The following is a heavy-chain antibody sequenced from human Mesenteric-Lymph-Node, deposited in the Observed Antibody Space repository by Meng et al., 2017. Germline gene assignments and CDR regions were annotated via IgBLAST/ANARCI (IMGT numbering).Heavy chain of an antibody. V-gene: IGHV1-2*02. CDR3: ARGPVAGANWFDP. CDR1: GYTFTGYY. J-gene: IGHJ5*02. CDR2: INPNSGGT. Sequence: QVHLVQAGAEVKKPGASVKVSSKASGYTFTGYYMHWVRQAPGQGLEWMGWINPNSGGTNYAQKFQGRVTMTRDTSISTAYMELSRLRSDDTAVYYCARGPVAGANWFDPWGQGTLVTVSS. D-gene: IGHD6-19*01.